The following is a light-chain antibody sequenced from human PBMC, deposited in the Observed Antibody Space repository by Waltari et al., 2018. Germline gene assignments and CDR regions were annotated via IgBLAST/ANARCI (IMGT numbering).Light chain of an antibody. Sequence: DIQMTQSPSTLSASVGDRVTITCRASQSVSSWLAWYQHKPGKAPKILIYKASSLESGVPSRFSGSGSGTEFTLTISSLQPDEFATYYCQQYHNYPWTFGQGTRVEIK. CDR3: QQYHNYPWT. CDR2: KAS. V-gene: IGKV1-5*03. CDR1: QSVSSW. J-gene: IGKJ1*01.